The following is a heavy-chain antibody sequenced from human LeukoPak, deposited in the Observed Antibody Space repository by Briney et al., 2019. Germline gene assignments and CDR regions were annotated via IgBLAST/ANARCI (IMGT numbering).Heavy chain of an antibody. CDR1: GFTFSSYW. D-gene: IGHD3-22*01. CDR3: ARVYYDSSGYPFDY. J-gene: IGHJ4*02. CDR2: IKQDGSEK. V-gene: IGHV3-7*01. Sequence: GGSLRLSCAASGFTFSSYWMSWVRQAPGKGLEWVANIKQDGSEKYYVDSVKGRFTISRDNAKNSLYLQMNSLRAEDTAVYCCARVYYDSSGYPFDYWGQGTLVTVSS.